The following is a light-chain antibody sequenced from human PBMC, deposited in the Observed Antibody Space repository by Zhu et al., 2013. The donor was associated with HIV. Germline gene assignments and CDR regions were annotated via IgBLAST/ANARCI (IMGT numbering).Light chain of an antibody. CDR2: GAS. CDR1: HSVSSN. V-gene: IGKV3-15*01. J-gene: IGKJ5*01. Sequence: EIMMTQSPATLSVSPGDRATLSCRASHSVSSNLAWYQQKPGQAPRLLIYGASTRATGILGRFSGSGSGTEFTLTINRLQPDDFAVYYCQQYGDSPITFGQGTRLQIK. CDR3: QQYGDSPIT.